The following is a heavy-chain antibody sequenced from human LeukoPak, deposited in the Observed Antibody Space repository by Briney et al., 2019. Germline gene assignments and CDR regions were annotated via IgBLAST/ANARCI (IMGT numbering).Heavy chain of an antibody. CDR2: ISYDGSNK. D-gene: IGHD6-13*01. J-gene: IGHJ4*02. CDR1: GFTFSSYG. CDR3: AKGFGSSVGGFDY. Sequence: GGSLRLSCAASGFTFSSYGMHWVRQAPGKGLEWVAVISYDGSNKYYADSVKGRFTISRDNSKNTLYLQMSSLRAEDTAVYYCAKGFGSSVGGFDYWGQGTLVTVSS. V-gene: IGHV3-30*12.